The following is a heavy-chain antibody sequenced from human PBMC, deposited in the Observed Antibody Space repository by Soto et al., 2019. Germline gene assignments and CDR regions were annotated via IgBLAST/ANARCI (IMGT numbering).Heavy chain of an antibody. Sequence: EVQLVESGGGLVQPGGSLRLSCAASGFTFSSYWMHWVRQAPGKGLVWVSRINSDGSSTSYADSVKGRFTISRDNAKNMLYLQMNRRRAEDTAVYYCARDRRAASPEDYSYYYCMDVWGQGTTVTVSS. D-gene: IGHD6-25*01. J-gene: IGHJ6*02. CDR2: INSDGSST. V-gene: IGHV3-74*01. CDR1: GFTFSSYW. CDR3: ARDRRAASPEDYSYYYCMDV.